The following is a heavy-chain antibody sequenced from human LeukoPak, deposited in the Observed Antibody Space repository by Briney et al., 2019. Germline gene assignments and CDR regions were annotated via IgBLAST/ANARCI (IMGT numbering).Heavy chain of an antibody. D-gene: IGHD2-21*02. CDR1: GFTFSGST. Sequence: GGSLRLSCAASGFTFSGSTVHWVRQASGKGLDWVGHIRTKANNYATAYAASVKGRFTISTDDSKNTAYLQMNSLKIEDTAVYYCSRHEALPGDYWGQGTVVCVS. CDR3: SRHEALPGDY. J-gene: IGHJ4*02. CDR2: IRTKANNYAT. V-gene: IGHV3-73*01.